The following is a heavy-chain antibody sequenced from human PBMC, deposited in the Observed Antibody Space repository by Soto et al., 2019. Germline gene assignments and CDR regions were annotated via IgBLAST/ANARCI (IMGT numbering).Heavy chain of an antibody. J-gene: IGHJ4*02. V-gene: IGHV3-64*01. D-gene: IGHD5-12*01. CDR1: GFTFSSYA. CDR3: ARTSGYAFDY. CDR2: INSNGGST. Sequence: EVQLVESGGGLVQPGGSLRLSFAASGFTFSSYAMHWVRQAPGKGLEYVSVINSNGGSTYYANSVKGRFTISRDNSKNTLYLQMGSLRAEDMAVYYCARTSGYAFDYWGRGTLVTVSS.